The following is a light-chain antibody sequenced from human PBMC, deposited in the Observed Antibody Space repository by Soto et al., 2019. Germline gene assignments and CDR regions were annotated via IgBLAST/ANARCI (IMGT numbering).Light chain of an antibody. Sequence: QSVLTQPPSASATPGQRVTISCSGSSSNIGSNYVYWYQQLPGTAPKLLMYRNNQRPSGVPDRFSGSKSDTSASLAISGLRSEDEADYYCAAWDDSLSTWVFGGGTKLTVL. V-gene: IGLV1-47*01. J-gene: IGLJ3*02. CDR3: AAWDDSLSTWV. CDR2: RNN. CDR1: SSNIGSNY.